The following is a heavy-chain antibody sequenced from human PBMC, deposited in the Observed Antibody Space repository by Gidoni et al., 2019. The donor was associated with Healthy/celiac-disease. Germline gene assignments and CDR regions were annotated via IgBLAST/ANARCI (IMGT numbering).Heavy chain of an antibody. CDR3: AKAVGATINWFDP. V-gene: IGHV3-23*01. J-gene: IGHJ5*02. CDR1: RFTFSSYA. Sequence: EVQLLESGGGLVQPGGSLRLSCAAPRFTFSSYAMSWVRQAPGKGLEWVSAISGSGGSTYYADSVKGRFTISRDNSKNTLYLQMNSLRAEDTAVYYCAKAVGATINWFDPWGQGTLVTVSS. CDR2: ISGSGGST. D-gene: IGHD1-26*01.